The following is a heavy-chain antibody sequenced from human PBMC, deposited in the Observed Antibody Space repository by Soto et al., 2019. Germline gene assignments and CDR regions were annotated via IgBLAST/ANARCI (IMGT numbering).Heavy chain of an antibody. J-gene: IGHJ6*02. CDR3: ARVRPTSSIRARDYFYAMDV. V-gene: IGHV1-18*01. CDR1: GYTFITYG. D-gene: IGHD6-6*01. CDR2: ISSYNGNT. Sequence: QVQLVQSGAEVKKPGASVKVSCKASGYTFITYGISWVRQAPGQGLEWMGWISSYNGNTNYAQKLQGRVTMTTDTSTTPAYMELSSLRSHDTPVYYSARVRPTSSIRARDYFYAMDVWGQGTTVTVSS.